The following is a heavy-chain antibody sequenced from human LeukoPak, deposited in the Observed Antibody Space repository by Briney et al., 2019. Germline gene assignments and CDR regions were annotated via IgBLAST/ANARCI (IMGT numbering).Heavy chain of an antibody. J-gene: IGHJ4*02. Sequence: ASVKVSCKASGYTFTGYYMHWVRQAPGQGLEWMGWISAYNGNTNYAQKLQGRVTMTTDTSTSTAYMELRSLRSDDTAVYYCARDVRLITMVRGIGYWGQGTLVTVSS. CDR3: ARDVRLITMVRGIGY. CDR1: GYTFTGYY. V-gene: IGHV1-18*04. CDR2: ISAYNGNT. D-gene: IGHD3-10*01.